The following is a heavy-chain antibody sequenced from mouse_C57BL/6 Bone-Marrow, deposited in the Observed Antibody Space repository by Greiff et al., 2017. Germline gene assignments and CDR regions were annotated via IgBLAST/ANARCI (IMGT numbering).Heavy chain of an antibody. D-gene: IGHD2-10*01. J-gene: IGHJ3*01. Sequence: VQLQQPGAELVRPGSSVKLSCKASGYTFTSYWMHWVKQRPIQGLEWIGNIDPSDSETHYNQKFKDKATLTVDKSSSTAYMQLSSLTSEDSAVYYCARAYYGNPFAYWGQGTLVTVSA. CDR2: IDPSDSET. V-gene: IGHV1-52*01. CDR3: ARAYYGNPFAY. CDR1: GYTFTSYW.